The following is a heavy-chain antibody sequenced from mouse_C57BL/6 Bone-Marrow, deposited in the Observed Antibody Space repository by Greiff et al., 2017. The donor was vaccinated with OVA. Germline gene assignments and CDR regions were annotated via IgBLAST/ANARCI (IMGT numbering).Heavy chain of an antibody. CDR1: GYSFTDYN. CDR3: ARSYYSNYVLYYYAMDY. J-gene: IGHJ4*01. D-gene: IGHD2-5*01. CDR2: INPNYGTT. Sequence: SGPELVKPGASVKISCKASGYSFTDYNMNWVKQSNGKSLEWIGVINPNYGTTSYNQKFKGKATLTVDQSSSTAYMQLNSLTSEDSAVYYCARSYYSNYVLYYYAMDYWGQGTSVTVSS. V-gene: IGHV1-39*01.